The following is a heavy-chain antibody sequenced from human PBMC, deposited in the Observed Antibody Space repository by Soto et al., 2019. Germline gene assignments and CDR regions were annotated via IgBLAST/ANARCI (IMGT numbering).Heavy chain of an antibody. J-gene: IGHJ4*02. D-gene: IGHD3-3*01. Sequence: QVQLQQWGAGLLKPSETLSLTCAVYGGSFSGYYWSWIRQPPGKGLEWIGEINHSGSTNYNPSLKSRVTISVDTSKNQFSLKLSSVTAADTAVYYCARGARITIFGVVINGYSYWGQGTLVTVCS. CDR2: INHSGST. V-gene: IGHV4-34*01. CDR1: GGSFSGYY. CDR3: ARGARITIFGVVINGYSY.